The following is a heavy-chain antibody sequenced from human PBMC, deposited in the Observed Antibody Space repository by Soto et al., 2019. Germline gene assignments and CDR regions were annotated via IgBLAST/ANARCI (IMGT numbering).Heavy chain of an antibody. J-gene: IGHJ4*02. D-gene: IGHD3-16*02. CDR2: IIPIFGTA. Sequence: SVKVSCKASGGTFSSYAISWVRQAPGQGLEWMGGIIPIFGTANYAQKFQGRVTITADESTSTAYMELSSLRSEDTAVYYCARPSEGYDYVWGSYRFRFDYWGQGTRVTVA. CDR1: GGTFSSYA. CDR3: ARPSEGYDYVWGSYRFRFDY. V-gene: IGHV1-69*13.